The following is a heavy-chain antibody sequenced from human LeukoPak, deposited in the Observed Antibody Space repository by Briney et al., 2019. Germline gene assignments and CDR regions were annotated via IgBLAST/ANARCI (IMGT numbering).Heavy chain of an antibody. CDR2: ISDSGGSR. CDR3: AKGPKKQMVGSRGYYFDF. Sequence: GGSLRLSCGASGFTFSSYAVSWVRQAPGKGLEWVSGISDSGGSRHYADSVKGRFTISRDNSKNTLYLQVNSLRAEDTAVYFCAKGPKKQMVGSRGYYFDFWGQGTLVTVSS. J-gene: IGHJ4*02. D-gene: IGHD6-13*01. V-gene: IGHV3-23*01. CDR1: GFTFSSYA.